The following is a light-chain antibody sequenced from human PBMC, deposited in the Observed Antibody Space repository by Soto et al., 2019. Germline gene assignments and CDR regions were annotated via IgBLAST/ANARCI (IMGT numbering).Light chain of an antibody. CDR3: QSYKHWPFA. CDR1: ESLFGF. J-gene: IGKJ2*01. CDR2: GVS. Sequence: DIVLTQSPATLSVSPGDRVTLSCRASESLFGFLAWYQQKPGQAPRLLMYGVSTRATGIPARFSGGGSATDFTLTISSQQSEDSAFSFCQSYKHWPFASGLGTRLEI. V-gene: IGKV3-15*01.